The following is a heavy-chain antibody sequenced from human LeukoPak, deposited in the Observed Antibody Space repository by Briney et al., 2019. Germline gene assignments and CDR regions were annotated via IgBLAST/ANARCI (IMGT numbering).Heavy chain of an antibody. CDR1: GFTFSSYA. CDR2: ISGSGGNT. Sequence: GGSLRLSCAASGFTFSSYAMSWVRQAPGKGLEWVSTISGSGGNTYYADSVKGRFTISRDNSKNTLYLQMNSLRAEDTAVYYCARTPTDFWSGYYLQYYFDYWGQGTLVTVSS. J-gene: IGHJ4*02. CDR3: ARTPTDFWSGYYLQYYFDY. D-gene: IGHD3-3*01. V-gene: IGHV3-23*01.